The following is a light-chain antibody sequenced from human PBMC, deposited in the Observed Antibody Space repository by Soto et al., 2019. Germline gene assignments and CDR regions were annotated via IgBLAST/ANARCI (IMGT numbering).Light chain of an antibody. CDR2: DAS. Sequence: DIILTQSPATLSLSPGERATLSCGASQIVSSSYVAWYQHRPGLAPRLLIHDASSRATGIPDRFSGTKSGTDFTLTIRRLEPEDDAVYFCQQYGSSPITFGQGTRLEI. J-gene: IGKJ5*01. CDR1: QIVSSSY. CDR3: QQYGSSPIT. V-gene: IGKV3D-20*01.